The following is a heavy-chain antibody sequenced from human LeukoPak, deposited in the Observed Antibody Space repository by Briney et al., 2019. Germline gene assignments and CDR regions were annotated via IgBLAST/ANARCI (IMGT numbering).Heavy chain of an antibody. J-gene: IGHJ4*02. D-gene: IGHD5-18*01. CDR3: ARGPRTGHSYGYGDY. V-gene: IGHV4-34*01. Sequence: KPSETLSLTCAVYGGSFSGYYWNWIRQPPGKGLEWIGEINHSGSTNYNPSLKSRVTISVDTSKNQFSLKLSSVTAADTAAYYCARGPRTGHSYGYGDYWGQGTLVTVSS. CDR1: GGSFSGYY. CDR2: INHSGST.